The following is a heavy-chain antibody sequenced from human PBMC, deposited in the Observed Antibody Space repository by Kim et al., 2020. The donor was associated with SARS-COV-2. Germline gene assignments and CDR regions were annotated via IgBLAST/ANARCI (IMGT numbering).Heavy chain of an antibody. CDR3: VKFPLLHSDNLDY. Sequence: ADSVKGRFTISRDNSKNTLYLQMSSLRAEDTAVYYCVKFPLLHSDNLDYWGQGTLVTVSS. J-gene: IGHJ4*02. V-gene: IGHV3-64D*06. D-gene: IGHD1-26*01.